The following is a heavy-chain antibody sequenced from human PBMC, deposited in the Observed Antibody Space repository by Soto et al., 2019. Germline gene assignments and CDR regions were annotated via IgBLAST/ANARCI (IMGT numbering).Heavy chain of an antibody. Sequence: LRLSCAASGFTFSSYAMSWVRQAPGKGLEWVSAISGSGGSTYYADSVKGRFTISRDNSKNTLYLQMNSLRAEDTAVYYCAKDGGEYCSGGSCSPTGYYFDYWGQGTMVTVYS. CDR3: AKDGGEYCSGGSCSPTGYYFDY. CDR1: GFTFSSYA. CDR2: ISGSGGST. V-gene: IGHV3-23*01. D-gene: IGHD2-15*01. J-gene: IGHJ4*02.